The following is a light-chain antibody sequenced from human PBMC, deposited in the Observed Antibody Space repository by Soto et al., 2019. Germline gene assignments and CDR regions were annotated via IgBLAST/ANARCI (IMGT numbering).Light chain of an antibody. Sequence: IVLKQSVCTLSLSKGERATLSCRASQSVRSSHLAWYQQKPGQAPRLLIYGASSRATGIPDGFSGSGSGTDFTLTISSLEPEDFAVYYCQQYDSSPLTFGGGTKVDIK. CDR1: QSVRSSH. J-gene: IGKJ4*01. V-gene: IGKV3-20*01. CDR3: QQYDSSPLT. CDR2: GAS.